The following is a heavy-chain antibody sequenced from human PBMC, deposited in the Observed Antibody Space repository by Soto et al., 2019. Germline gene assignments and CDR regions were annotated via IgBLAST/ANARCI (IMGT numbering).Heavy chain of an antibody. J-gene: IGHJ5*02. CDR3: AFASRTDNWFDP. CDR1: GGSVSSGSYY. CDR2: IYYSGST. D-gene: IGHD2-2*01. V-gene: IGHV4-61*01. Sequence: SETLSLTCTVSGGSVSSGSYYWSWIRQPPGKGLEWIGYIYYSGSTNYNPSPKSRVTISVDTSKNQFSLKLSSVTAADTAVYYCAFASRTDNWFDPWGQGTLVTVSS.